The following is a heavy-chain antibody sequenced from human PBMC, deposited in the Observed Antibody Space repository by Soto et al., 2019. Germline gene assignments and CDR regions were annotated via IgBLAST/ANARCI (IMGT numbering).Heavy chain of an antibody. CDR1: GFTFASSY. D-gene: IGHD6-19*01. CDR3: VKVLDSSGWYYYDN. Sequence: GGSLRLSCSASGFTFASSYMHWVRQAPGKGLEYVSAISSDGKRIYYADSVKGRFTISRDNSMNTLFLQIISLRPADTAIYYCVKVLDSSGWYYYDNWGQGVLVTVSS. V-gene: IGHV3-64D*06. J-gene: IGHJ4*02. CDR2: ISSDGKRI.